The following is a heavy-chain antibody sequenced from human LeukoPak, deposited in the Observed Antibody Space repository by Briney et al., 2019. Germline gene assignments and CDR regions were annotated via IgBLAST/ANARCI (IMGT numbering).Heavy chain of an antibody. V-gene: IGHV4-59*08. CDR3: AKMGTGSRVSYGEHYHIYYLYV. D-gene: IGHD4/OR15-4a*01. J-gene: IGHJ6*03. CDR1: GGSLSSSY. Sequence: SETLSLTCTVSGGSLSSSYWSWIRQPPGKGLEWIAYIYYTRGPNHNPSLKSGVIISVDRSKDQFSLKVSSVTAADTALYYCAKMGTGSRVSYGEHYHIYYLYVWGKGAPFTVSS. CDR2: IYYTRGP.